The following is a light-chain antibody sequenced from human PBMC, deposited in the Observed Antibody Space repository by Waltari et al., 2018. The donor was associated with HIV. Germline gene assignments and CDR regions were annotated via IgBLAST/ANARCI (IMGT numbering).Light chain of an antibody. CDR3: QQYETCCS. J-gene: IGKJ2*01. Sequence: DIHMSQSPLSPSVAVGERVTISCRASQKIVPKLAWNQQRPGKAPTLIPHAASTSFNGVPSRFSGSGSVTQFTLTVASLQPYDFAVYFCQQYETCCSFGRGTMLEV. CDR1: QKIVPK. CDR2: AAS. V-gene: IGKV1-5*03.